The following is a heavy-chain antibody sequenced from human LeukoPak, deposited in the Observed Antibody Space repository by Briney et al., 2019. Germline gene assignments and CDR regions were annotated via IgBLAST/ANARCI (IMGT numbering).Heavy chain of an antibody. CDR3: ARGPPNTTRRGEGYYFDY. CDR2: MNPNSGNT. Sequence: GASVKVSCKASGYTFTSYDINWVRQATGQGLEWMGWMNPNSGNTGYAQKFQGRVNITSNTSISTAYMELSSLRSEDTAVYYCARGPPNTTRRGEGYYFDYWGQGTLVTVSS. CDR1: GYTFTSYD. V-gene: IGHV1-8*03. J-gene: IGHJ4*02. D-gene: IGHD3-10*01.